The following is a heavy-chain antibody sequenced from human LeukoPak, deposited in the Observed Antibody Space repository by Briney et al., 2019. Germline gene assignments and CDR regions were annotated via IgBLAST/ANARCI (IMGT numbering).Heavy chain of an antibody. CDR3: ARRSSSWKNWFDP. V-gene: IGHV4-59*01. J-gene: IGHJ5*02. Sequence: PSETLSLTCTVSGGSIDSNSWTWIRQPPGKGLEWIGYIYYSGTTNYNPSLKIRVTMSVDMSKNQFSLKLSSVTAADTAVYYCARRSSSWKNWFDPWGQGTLVTVSS. D-gene: IGHD6-13*01. CDR2: IYYSGTT. CDR1: GGSIDSNS.